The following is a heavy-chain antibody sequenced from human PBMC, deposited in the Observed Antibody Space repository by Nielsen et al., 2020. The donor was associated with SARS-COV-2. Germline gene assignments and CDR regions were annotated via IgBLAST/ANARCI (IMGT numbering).Heavy chain of an antibody. CDR1: GFTFSSYA. CDR3: AKAFMVRGVTHQDYYYYYGMDV. V-gene: IGHV3-23*01. CDR2: ISDSGGST. Sequence: GGSLRLSCAASGFTFSSYAMSWVRQAPGKGLEWVSAISDSGGSTYYADSVKGRFTISRDNSKNTLYLQMNSLRAEDTAVYYCAKAFMVRGVTHQDYYYYYGMDVWGQGTTVTVSS. D-gene: IGHD3-10*01. J-gene: IGHJ6*02.